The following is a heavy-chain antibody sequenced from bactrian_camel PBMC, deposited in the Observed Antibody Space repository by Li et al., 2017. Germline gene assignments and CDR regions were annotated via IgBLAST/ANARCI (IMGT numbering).Heavy chain of an antibody. D-gene: IGHD5*01. V-gene: IGHV3S55*01. CDR3: YAKSCVGLGGDLEYS. CDR1: ADAYYQCT. Sequence: HVQLVESGGGSVQAGGSLKLSCVAPADAYYQCTMGWYRQAPGTERELVATIGSDGLYYVDAVKGRFTISRDNGKNTVHLQMRELKPEDSAVYLRYAKSCVGLGGDLEYSWGQGTQVTVS. J-gene: IGHJ4*01. CDR2: IGSDGL.